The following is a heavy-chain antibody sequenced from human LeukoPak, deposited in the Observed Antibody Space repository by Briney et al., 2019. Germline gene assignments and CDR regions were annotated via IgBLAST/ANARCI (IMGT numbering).Heavy chain of an antibody. J-gene: IGHJ4*02. V-gene: IGHV4-59*01. CDR3: ARSPTIPPPDYYFDY. CDR1: GGSISSYY. CDR2: IYYSGST. D-gene: IGHD2-21*01. Sequence: SETLSLTCTVPGGSISSYYWSWIRQPPGKGLEWIGYIYYSGSTNYNPSLKSRVTISVDTSKNQFSLKLSSVTAADTAVYYCARSPTIPPPDYYFDYWGQGTLVTVSS.